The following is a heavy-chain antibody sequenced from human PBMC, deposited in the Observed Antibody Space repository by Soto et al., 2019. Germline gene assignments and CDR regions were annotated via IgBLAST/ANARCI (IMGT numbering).Heavy chain of an antibody. V-gene: IGHV1-69*01. J-gene: IGHJ6*02. Sequence: QVQLVQSGAEVKKPGSSVRVSCKASGGTFSTHAISWVRQAPGRGPEWIGGIMPMYGSRKYAPNFPVRVTMVADASTNTASMELSSLRSEDTDVYYCARDPYVVYSVRIGYYGVDVWGQGTTVTLSS. CDR2: IMPMYGSR. CDR3: ARDPYVVYSVRIGYYGVDV. D-gene: IGHD2-21*01. CDR1: GGTFSTHA.